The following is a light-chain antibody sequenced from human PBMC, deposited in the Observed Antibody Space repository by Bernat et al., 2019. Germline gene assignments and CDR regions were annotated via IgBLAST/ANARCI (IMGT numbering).Light chain of an antibody. CDR1: QSISSY. CDR3: QQSYSTPRT. J-gene: IGKJ1*01. Sequence: DIQMTQSPSSLSASVGDRVTITCRASQSISSYLNLYQQKPGKAPKLLIYAASSLQSGVPSRFSGSGSGTDFPLTISSLQPEDFATYYCQQSYSTPRTFGQGTKVAIK. CDR2: AAS. V-gene: IGKV1-39*01.